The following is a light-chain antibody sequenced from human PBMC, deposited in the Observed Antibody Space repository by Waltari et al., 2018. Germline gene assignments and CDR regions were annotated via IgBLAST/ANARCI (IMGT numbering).Light chain of an antibody. J-gene: IGLJ2*01. CDR1: SSNIGAGYD. Sequence: QSVLTQPPSVSGAPGQRVTISCTGSSSNIGAGYDFHWYQHLPGTAPKLLIYGNSNRPSGVPDRFSGSKSGTSASLAITGLQAEDEADYYCQSYDSSLSGSVFGGGTKLTVL. CDR3: QSYDSSLSGSV. CDR2: GNS. V-gene: IGLV1-40*01.